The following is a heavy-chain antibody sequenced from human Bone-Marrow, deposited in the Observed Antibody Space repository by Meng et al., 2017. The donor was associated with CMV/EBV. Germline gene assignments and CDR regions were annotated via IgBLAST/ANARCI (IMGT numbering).Heavy chain of an antibody. Sequence: GESLKISCAASGFTFDDYGMSWVRQAPGKGLEWVSGINWNGGSTGYADSVKGRFTISRDNAKNSLYLQMNSLRAEDTAVYYCARVTDYVWGVTSWENAFDIWGQGTMVTVSS. CDR2: INWNGGST. J-gene: IGHJ3*02. CDR1: GFTFDDYG. D-gene: IGHD3-16*01. V-gene: IGHV3-20*04. CDR3: ARVTDYVWGVTSWENAFDI.